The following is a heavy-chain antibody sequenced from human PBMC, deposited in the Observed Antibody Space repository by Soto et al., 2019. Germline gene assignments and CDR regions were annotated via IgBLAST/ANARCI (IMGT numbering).Heavy chain of an antibody. CDR2: ISYDGSNK. CDR1: GFTFSSYA. J-gene: IGHJ6*02. Sequence: QVQLVESGGGVVQPGRSLRLSCAASGFTFSSYAMHWVRQAPGKGLEWVAVISYDGSNKYYADSVKGRFTISRDNSKNPLYLQMNSLRAEDTAVYYCARDGPDPYGMDVWGHGTTVTVSS. V-gene: IGHV3-30-3*01. CDR3: ARDGPDPYGMDV.